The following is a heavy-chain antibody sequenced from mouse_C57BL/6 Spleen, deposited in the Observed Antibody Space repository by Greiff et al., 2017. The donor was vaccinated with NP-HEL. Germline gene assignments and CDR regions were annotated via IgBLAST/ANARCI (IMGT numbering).Heavy chain of an antibody. CDR1: GYTFTSYW. CDR2: IYPGSGSP. J-gene: IGHJ2*01. CDR3: AREWGIITTVVDFDY. V-gene: IGHV1-55*01. D-gene: IGHD1-1*01. Sequence: VQLQQPGAELVKPGASVKMSCKASGYTFTSYWITWVKQRPGHGLEWIGDIYPGSGSPNYNEQFKIKATLTVATSSSTAYMQLSSLTSEDSAVYYCAREWGIITTVVDFDYWGQGTTLTVSS.